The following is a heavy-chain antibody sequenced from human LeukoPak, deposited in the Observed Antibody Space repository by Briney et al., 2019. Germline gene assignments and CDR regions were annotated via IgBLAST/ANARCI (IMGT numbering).Heavy chain of an antibody. J-gene: IGHJ4*02. CDR3: ARDRNYYDSSGFFDY. Sequence: ASVKVSCKASGYTFTGHYMHWVRQAPGQGLEWMGWINPNSGGTNYAQKFQGRVTMTRDTSISTAYMELSRLRSDDTAVYYCARDRNYYDSSGFFDYWGQGTLVTVSS. CDR1: GYTFTGHY. V-gene: IGHV1-2*02. D-gene: IGHD3-22*01. CDR2: INPNSGGT.